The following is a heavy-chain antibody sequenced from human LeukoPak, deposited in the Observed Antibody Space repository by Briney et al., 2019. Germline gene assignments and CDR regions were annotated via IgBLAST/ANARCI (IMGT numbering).Heavy chain of an antibody. J-gene: IGHJ4*02. Sequence: PGGSLRLSCAASGFTFDDYAMHWVRQPPGKGLEWVSRINWNSGHIDYADSVRGRFTISRDNAKNSLYLQMNSLRAEDSALYYCTKDMMSGDGEYVFDCWGRGTLVNASS. CDR1: GFTFDDYA. CDR2: INWNSGHI. V-gene: IGHV3-9*01. CDR3: TKDMMSGDGEYVFDC. D-gene: IGHD4-17*01.